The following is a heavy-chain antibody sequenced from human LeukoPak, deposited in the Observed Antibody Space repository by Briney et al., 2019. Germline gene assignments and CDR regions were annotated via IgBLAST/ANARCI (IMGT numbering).Heavy chain of an antibody. V-gene: IGHV1-2*02. Sequence: ASVKVSCKASGYTFTGYYMHWVRQAPAQGLEWMGWINPNSRGTNYAQKFQGRVTITRDTSISTAYMELSRLRSDDTAVYYCTRVREAFDIWGQGTMVTASS. CDR2: INPNSRGT. D-gene: IGHD1-26*01. CDR1: GYTFTGYY. J-gene: IGHJ3*02. CDR3: TRVREAFDI.